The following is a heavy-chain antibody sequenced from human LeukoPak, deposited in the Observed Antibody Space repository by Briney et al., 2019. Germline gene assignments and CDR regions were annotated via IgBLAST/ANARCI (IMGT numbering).Heavy chain of an antibody. CDR1: GYTFSSYG. V-gene: IGHV1-18*01. CDR3: ARGPPGPYAY. CDR2: ISAYNGDT. Sequence: ASVKVSCKTSGYTFSSYGISWVRQAPGQGLEWMGWISAYNGDTNYAQKLQGRVTMTTATSKSKASMELRSLRSDDTAVYYCARGPPGPYAYWGQGTLVTVSS. J-gene: IGHJ4*02. D-gene: IGHD2-2*01.